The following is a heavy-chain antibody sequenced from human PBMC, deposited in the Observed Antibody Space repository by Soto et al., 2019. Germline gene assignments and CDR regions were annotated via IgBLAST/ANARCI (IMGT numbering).Heavy chain of an antibody. D-gene: IGHD2-15*01. CDR3: ARGDLYCSGGSCYDY. V-gene: IGHV3-7*05. CDR2: IKQDGSEK. CDR1: GFTFSSYW. J-gene: IGHJ4*02. Sequence: GGSLRLSCAASGFTFSSYWMSWVRQAPGKGLEWVANIKQDGSEKYYVDSVKGRFTISRDNAKNSLYLQMNSLRAEDTAVYYCARGDLYCSGGSCYDYWGQGTLVTVSS.